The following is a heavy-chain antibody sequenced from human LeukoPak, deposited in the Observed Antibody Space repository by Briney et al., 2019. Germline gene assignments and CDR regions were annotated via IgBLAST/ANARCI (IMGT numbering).Heavy chain of an antibody. CDR2: INQDGLET. CDR1: GFTFRSSG. Sequence: PGGSLRLSFAALGFTFRSSGMSWVRQAPGKGLEWVANINQDGLETDNVDSVKGRFTSSRDNAKNSLYLQMNSLRAEDTAVYYCARGYCSSTTCYKSWFDPWGQGTLVSVSS. V-gene: IGHV3-7*01. J-gene: IGHJ5*02. D-gene: IGHD2-2*01. CDR3: ARGYCSSTTCYKSWFDP.